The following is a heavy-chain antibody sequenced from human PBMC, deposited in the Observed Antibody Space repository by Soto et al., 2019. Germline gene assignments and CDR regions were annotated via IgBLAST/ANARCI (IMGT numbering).Heavy chain of an antibody. D-gene: IGHD3-10*01. CDR3: ARGGGFDSFDY. CDR2: INHLETT. V-gene: IGHV4-30-2*01. CDR1: GASITYGAYS. Sequence: QLQLHMSGSGRVKPSQTLSLTCTVSGASITYGAYSWSWIRQTPGKGLEWIGYINHLETTFYNPSFESRLTLSIDRTKNQFSLNLKSMSAADRAVYFCARGGGFDSFDYWGQGILVTVSS. J-gene: IGHJ4*02.